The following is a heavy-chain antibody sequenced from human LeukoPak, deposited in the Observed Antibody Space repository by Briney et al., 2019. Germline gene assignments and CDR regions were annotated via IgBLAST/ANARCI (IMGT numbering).Heavy chain of an antibody. CDR3: ARGSHPVTGTLGGYFDP. J-gene: IGHJ4*02. Sequence: SETLSLTCAVYGGSFSGYYWSWIRQPPGKGLEWIGEINHSGSTNYNPSLKSRVTISVDTSKNQFSLKLSSVTAADTAVYYCARGSHPVTGTLGGYFDPWGQGTLVTVSS. D-gene: IGHD6-19*01. CDR1: GGSFSGYY. V-gene: IGHV4-34*01. CDR2: INHSGST.